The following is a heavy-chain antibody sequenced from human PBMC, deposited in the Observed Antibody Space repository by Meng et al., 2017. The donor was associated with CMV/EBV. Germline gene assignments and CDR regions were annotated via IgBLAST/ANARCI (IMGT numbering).Heavy chain of an antibody. CDR3: ARDPTRNSSSWYGLNY. CDR2: INPSGGST. Sequence: ASVKVSCKASGYTFTSYYMHWVRQAPGQGLEWMGIINPSGGSTNYAQKFQGRVTMTRDTSTSTVYMELSSLRSEDTAVYYCARDPTRNSSSWYGLNYWGQGTLVTVSS. J-gene: IGHJ4*02. D-gene: IGHD6-13*01. V-gene: IGHV1-46*01. CDR1: GYTFTSYY.